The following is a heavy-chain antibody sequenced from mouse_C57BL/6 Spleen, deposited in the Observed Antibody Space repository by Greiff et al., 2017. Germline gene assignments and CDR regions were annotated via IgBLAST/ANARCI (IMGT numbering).Heavy chain of an antibody. CDR1: GYSFTGYY. J-gene: IGHJ4*01. V-gene: IGHV1-42*01. Sequence: EVKLVESGPELVKPGASVKISCKASGYSFTGYYMNWVKQSPEKSLEWIGEINPSTGGTTYNQKFKAKATLTVDKSSSTAYMQLKSLTSEDSAVYYCARGDTTNYAMDYWGQGTSVTVSS. CDR2: INPSTGGT. D-gene: IGHD1-1*01. CDR3: ARGDTTNYAMDY.